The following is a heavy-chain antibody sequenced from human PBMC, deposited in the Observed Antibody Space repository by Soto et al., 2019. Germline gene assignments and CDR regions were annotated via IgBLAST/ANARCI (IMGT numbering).Heavy chain of an antibody. CDR2: IYYSGST. Sequence: QVQLQESGPGLVKPSETLSLTCTVSGGSISSYCWSWIRQPPGKGLEWIGYIYYSGSTNYNPSLKSRVTISVDTSKNQFSLKLSSVTAADTAVYYCAGSGSSPYYYHYGMDVWGQGTTVTVSS. CDR3: AGSGSSPYYYHYGMDV. CDR1: GGSISSYC. J-gene: IGHJ6*02. D-gene: IGHD3-10*01. V-gene: IGHV4-59*01.